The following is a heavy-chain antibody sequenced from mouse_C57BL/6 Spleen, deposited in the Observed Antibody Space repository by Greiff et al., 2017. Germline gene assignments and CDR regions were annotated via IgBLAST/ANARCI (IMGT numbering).Heavy chain of an antibody. V-gene: IGHV5-17*01. J-gene: IGHJ3*01. D-gene: IGHD2-3*01. Sequence: EVQGVESGGGLVKPGGSLKLSCAASGFTFSDYGMHWVRQAPEKGLEWVAYISSGSSTIYYADTVKGRFTISRDNAKNTLFLQMTSLRSEDTAMYYCARPIYDGYYGFAYWGQGTLVTVSA. CDR3: ARPIYDGYYGFAY. CDR2: ISSGSSTI. CDR1: GFTFSDYG.